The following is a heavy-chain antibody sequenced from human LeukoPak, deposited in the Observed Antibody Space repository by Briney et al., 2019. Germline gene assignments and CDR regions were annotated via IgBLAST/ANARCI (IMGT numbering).Heavy chain of an antibody. V-gene: IGHV4-34*01. J-gene: IGHJ5*02. CDR1: GGSFSGYY. CDR3: ARGGVPYGDYYWFDP. CDR2: INHSGST. D-gene: IGHD4-17*01. Sequence: PSETLSLTCAVSGGSFSGYYWSWIRQPPGKGLEWIGEINHSGSTNYNPSLKSRVTISVDTSKNQFSLKLSSVTAADTAVYYCARGGVPYGDYYWFDPWGQGTLVTVSS.